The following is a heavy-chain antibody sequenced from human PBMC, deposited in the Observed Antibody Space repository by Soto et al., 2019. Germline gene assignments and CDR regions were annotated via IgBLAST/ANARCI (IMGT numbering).Heavy chain of an antibody. V-gene: IGHV4-39*01. D-gene: IGHD4-17*01. CDR2: IYYSGST. Sequence: SETLSLTCTVSGGSISSSSYYWGWIRQPPGKGLEWIGSIYYSGSTYYNPSLKSRVTISVDTSKNQFSLKLSSVTAADTAVYYCASPHGPYGDYFDYWGQGTLVTVSS. CDR3: ASPHGPYGDYFDY. J-gene: IGHJ4*02. CDR1: GGSISSSSYY.